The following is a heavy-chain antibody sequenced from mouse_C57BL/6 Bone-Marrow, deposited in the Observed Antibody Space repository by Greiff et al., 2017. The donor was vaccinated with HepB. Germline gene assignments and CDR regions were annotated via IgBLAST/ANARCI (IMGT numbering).Heavy chain of an antibody. D-gene: IGHD1-1*01. V-gene: IGHV1-15*01. J-gene: IGHJ2*01. Sequence: VQLQQSGAELVRPGASVTLSCKASGYTFTDYEMHWVKQTPVHGLEWIGAIDPETGGTAYNQKFKGKAILTADKSSSTAYMELRSLTSEDSAVYYCTRGCNTVARGFDYWGQGTTLTVSS. CDR3: TRGCNTVARGFDY. CDR1: GYTFTDYE. CDR2: IDPETGGT.